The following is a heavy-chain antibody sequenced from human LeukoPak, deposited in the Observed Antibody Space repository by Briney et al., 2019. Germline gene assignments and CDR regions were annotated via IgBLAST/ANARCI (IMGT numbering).Heavy chain of an antibody. V-gene: IGHV3-74*01. CDR2: INSDGNNR. Sequence: VVSLRLSCAASGFTFSSYWMHWVRQAPGKGLLWVSLINSDGNNRGYADSVKGRFTVSRDNGKNTLYLQMNSLRAEDTAVYYCARDVRYSISLWGQGTLVTV. J-gene: IGHJ4*02. D-gene: IGHD6-6*01. CDR1: GFTFSSYW. CDR3: ARDVRYSISL.